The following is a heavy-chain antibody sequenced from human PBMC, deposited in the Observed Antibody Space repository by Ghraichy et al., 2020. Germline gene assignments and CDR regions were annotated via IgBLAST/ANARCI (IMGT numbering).Heavy chain of an antibody. V-gene: IGHV4-39*01. J-gene: IGHJ5*02. Sequence: EWIGSIYYSGSTPYNPSLKNRVIVSIDTSKNQFSLRLSCISAADPGVYYCATNPSGRWFDPWGPGTLVTVSS. CDR2: IYYSGST. CDR3: ATNPSGRWFDP. D-gene: IGHD6-19*01.